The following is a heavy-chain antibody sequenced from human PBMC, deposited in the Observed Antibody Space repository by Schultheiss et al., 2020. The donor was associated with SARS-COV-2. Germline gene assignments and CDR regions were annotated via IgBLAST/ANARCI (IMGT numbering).Heavy chain of an antibody. CDR3: ARDGAVAGRFYYYYGMDV. CDR2: ISAYNGNT. J-gene: IGHJ6*02. V-gene: IGHV1-18*01. D-gene: IGHD6-19*01. Sequence: ASVKVSCKASGYTFTSYGISWVRQAPGQGLEWMGWISAYNGNTNYAQKLQGRVTMTTDTSTSTAYMELRSLRSDDTAVYYCARDGAVAGRFYYYYGMDVWGQGTTVTVSS. CDR1: GYTFTSYG.